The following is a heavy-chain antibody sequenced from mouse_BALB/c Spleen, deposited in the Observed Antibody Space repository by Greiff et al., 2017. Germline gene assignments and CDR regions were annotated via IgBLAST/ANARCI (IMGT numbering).Heavy chain of an antibody. CDR1: GFSLTSYG. CDR2: IWAGGST. Sequence: VKLVESGPGLVAPSQSLSITCTVSGFSLTSYGVHWVRQPPGKGLEWLGVIWAGGSTNYNSALMSRLSISKDNSKSQVFLKMNSLQTDDTAMYYCARAYGSSYWFAYWGQGTLVTVSA. CDR3: ARAYGSSYWFAY. J-gene: IGHJ3*01. D-gene: IGHD1-1*01. V-gene: IGHV2-9*02.